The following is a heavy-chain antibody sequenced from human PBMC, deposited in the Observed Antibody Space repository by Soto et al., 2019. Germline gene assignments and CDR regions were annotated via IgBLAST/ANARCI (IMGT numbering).Heavy chain of an antibody. J-gene: IGHJ5*02. Sequence: QVQLQQWGAGLLKSSETLSLTCAVYGGSFSGYYWTWLRQPPGAGLEWIGKIDQSGSTNYNPSLKSRVSMSVDTSRSQFSLKLTSVTAMDTVVYYCAGGRDIVVRGIMNWFDPWGQGTLVTVSS. CDR1: GGSFSGYY. CDR3: AGGRDIVVRGIMNWFDP. V-gene: IGHV4-34*01. CDR2: IDQSGST. D-gene: IGHD3-10*01.